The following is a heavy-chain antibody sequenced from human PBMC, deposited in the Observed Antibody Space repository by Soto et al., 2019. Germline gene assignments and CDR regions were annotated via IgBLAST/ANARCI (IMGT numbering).Heavy chain of an antibody. CDR3: ARVAAAGRDAFDI. D-gene: IGHD6-13*01. V-gene: IGHV4-59*01. Sequence: PSETLSLTCTVSGGSISSYYWSWIRQPPGKGLEWIGYIYYSGSTNYNPSLKSRVTISVDTSKNQFSLKLSSVTAADTAVYYCARVAAAGRDAFDIWGQGTMVTVS. CDR1: GGSISSYY. CDR2: IYYSGST. J-gene: IGHJ3*02.